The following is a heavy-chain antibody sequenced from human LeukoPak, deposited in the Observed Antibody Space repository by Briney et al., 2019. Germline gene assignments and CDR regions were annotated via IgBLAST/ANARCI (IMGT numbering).Heavy chain of an antibody. CDR1: GGSISSCY. Sequence: SETLSLTCTVSGGSISSCYWTWIRQPPGKGLEWIGYIDYSGSTNYNPSLKSRVTISVDTSKNQFSLKLSSVTAADTAVYFCARTDGKQLPPRFWGQGTLVTVSS. V-gene: IGHV4-59*08. D-gene: IGHD5-18*01. CDR3: ARTDGKQLPPRF. CDR2: IDYSGST. J-gene: IGHJ4*02.